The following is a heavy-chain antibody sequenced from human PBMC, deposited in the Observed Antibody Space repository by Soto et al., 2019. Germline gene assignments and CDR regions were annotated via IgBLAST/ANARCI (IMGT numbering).Heavy chain of an antibody. D-gene: IGHD2-2*01. J-gene: IGHJ4*02. Sequence: ASVKVSCKASGYTFTSYDINWVRQATGQGLEWMGWMNPNSGNTGYAQKFQGRVTMTRNTSISTAYMELSSLRSEDTAVYYCARSVKAWTSTSWYYFDYWGQGTLVTVSS. CDR3: ARSVKAWTSTSWYYFDY. V-gene: IGHV1-8*01. CDR2: MNPNSGNT. CDR1: GYTFTSYD.